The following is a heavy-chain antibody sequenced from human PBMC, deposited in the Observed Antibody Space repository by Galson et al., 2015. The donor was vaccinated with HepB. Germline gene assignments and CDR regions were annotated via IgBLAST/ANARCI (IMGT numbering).Heavy chain of an antibody. CDR2: FGISGTTI. CDR3: ARERGRYFGAYCYPYFDY. D-gene: IGHD2-21*01. J-gene: IGHJ4*02. V-gene: IGHV3-11*01. CDR1: AFAFSDFY. Sequence: SLRLPCAASAFAFSDFYMSWIRQAPGKGLEWVSYFGISGTTIYYEDSVKGRFPISRANAKNSLYLQMKSLRAEDTAVYYCARERGRYFGAYCYPYFDYWGQGTLVTVSS.